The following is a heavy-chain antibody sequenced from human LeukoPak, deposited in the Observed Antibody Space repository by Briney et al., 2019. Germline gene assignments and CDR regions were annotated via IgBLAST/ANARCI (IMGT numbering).Heavy chain of an antibody. Sequence: PGGSLRLSCAASGSTFSSYSMNWVREAPGKGLEWVSSISSSSSYIYYADSVKGRFTISRDNAKNSLYLQMNSLRAEDTAVYYCARDGCTNGVCPQKLLDYWGQGTLVTVSS. CDR1: GSTFSSYS. V-gene: IGHV3-21*01. CDR3: ARDGCTNGVCPQKLLDY. D-gene: IGHD2-8*01. CDR2: ISSSSSYI. J-gene: IGHJ4*02.